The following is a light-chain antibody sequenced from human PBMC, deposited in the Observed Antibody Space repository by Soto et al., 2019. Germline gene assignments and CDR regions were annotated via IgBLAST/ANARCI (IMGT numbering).Light chain of an antibody. CDR1: WSNIGAGFD. CDR2: GHT. J-gene: IGLJ3*02. V-gene: IGLV1-40*01. CDR3: QSFDNNLRAWV. Sequence: QSVVTQPPSVSGAPGQTVTISCTGTWSNIGAGFDVHWYRRLPGASPTLLIYGHTYRPSGVPDRFSGSKSGTSASLVITGLQAEDEADYYCQSFDNNLRAWVFGGGTKVTVL.